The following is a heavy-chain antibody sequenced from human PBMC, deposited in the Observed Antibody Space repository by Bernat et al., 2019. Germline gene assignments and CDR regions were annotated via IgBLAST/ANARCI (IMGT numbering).Heavy chain of an antibody. CDR1: GFTFSSYG. CDR2: IWYDGSNK. V-gene: IGHV3-33*01. Sequence: RGEAGGGGVQAGGSRRLSCAASGFTFSSYGMHWVRQAPGKGLEWVAGIWYDGSNKYYADSVKGRFTISRDNSKNTLYLQMNSLRAEDTAVYYCAREHYGSGSPYFDYWGQGTLVTVSS. D-gene: IGHD3-10*01. CDR3: AREHYGSGSPYFDY. J-gene: IGHJ4*02.